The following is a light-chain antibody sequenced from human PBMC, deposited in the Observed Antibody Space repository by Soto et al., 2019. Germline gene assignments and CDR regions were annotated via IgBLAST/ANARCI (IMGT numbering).Light chain of an antibody. J-gene: IGLJ1*01. Sequence: QSVLTQPASGSSAPGQSSTISCTGTSSDVGGYNYVSWYQQHPGKAPKLMIYDVSNRPSGVSNRFSGSKSGNTASLTISGLQAEEEADYYYSSYTSSSTLFGTGTKVTV. CDR3: SSYTSSSTL. CDR1: SSDVGGYNY. V-gene: IGLV2-14*01. CDR2: DVS.